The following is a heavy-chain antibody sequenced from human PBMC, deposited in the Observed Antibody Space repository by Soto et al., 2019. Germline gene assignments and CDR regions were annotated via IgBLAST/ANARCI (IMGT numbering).Heavy chain of an antibody. D-gene: IGHD3-22*01. V-gene: IGHV3-74*01. CDR2: IKNDGSGT. CDR3: VRGDGDYYDGNGYLGRH. J-gene: IGHJ4*02. Sequence: EVQLVESGGGLVQPGGSLRLSCAASGFTFSSYWMHWVRQVPGKGLVWVSRIKNDGSGTYYADSVKGRITMSRDNATNTVYLQMNSLRAEDTAVYYCVRGDGDYYDGNGYLGRHWGQRTLVTVSS. CDR1: GFTFSSYW.